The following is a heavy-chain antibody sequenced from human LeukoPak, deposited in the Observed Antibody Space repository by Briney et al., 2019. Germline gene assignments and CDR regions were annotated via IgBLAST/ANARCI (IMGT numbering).Heavy chain of an antibody. D-gene: IGHD2-15*01. CDR1: GYIFTDYC. V-gene: IGHV1-2*02. J-gene: IGHJ1*01. CDR3: ARGGFHSPQKH. CDR2: ITPNNGDT. Sequence: ASVTLSCKASGYIFTDYCIHWVRQAPGQGLEWMGWITPNNGDTNSAQKFQGRVAMTSNTSISTAYMDLSRLTSDDTAVYYCARGGFHSPQKHWGQGTLVTVSS.